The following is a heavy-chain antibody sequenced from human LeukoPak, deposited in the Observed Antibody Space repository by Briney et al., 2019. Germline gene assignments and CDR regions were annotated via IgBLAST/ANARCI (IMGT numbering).Heavy chain of an antibody. CDR3: AKELSPGGGWYFDL. J-gene: IGHJ2*01. V-gene: IGHV3-9*01. CDR2: ISWNSGSI. Sequence: GGSPRLSCAASGFTFDDYAMHWVRQAPGKGLEWVSGISWNSGSIGYADSVKGRFTISRDNAKNSLYLQMNSLRAEDTALYYCAKELSPGGGWYFDLWGRGTLVTVSS. CDR1: GFTFDDYA. D-gene: IGHD3-16*01.